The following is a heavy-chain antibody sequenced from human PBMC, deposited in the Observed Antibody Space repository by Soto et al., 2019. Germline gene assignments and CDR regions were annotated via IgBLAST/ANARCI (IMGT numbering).Heavy chain of an antibody. CDR1: GFIFTNYG. J-gene: IGHJ6*02. D-gene: IGHD2-15*01. CDR2: ISGYNGDT. V-gene: IGHV1-18*01. CDR3: ARDTLVVLTARAFSPTYYSHGMDV. Sequence: QVQLVQSGPEVKKPGASVSVSCKTSGFIFTNYGISWVRQAPGQGLEWLGWISGYNGDTNYAQKFEGRVTLTTDISTSTAYMELRSLISDDTAVYYCARDTLVVLTARAFSPTYYSHGMDVWGQGTTVTVSS.